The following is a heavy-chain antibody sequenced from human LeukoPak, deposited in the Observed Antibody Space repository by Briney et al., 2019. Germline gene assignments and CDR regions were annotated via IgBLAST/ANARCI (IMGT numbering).Heavy chain of an antibody. J-gene: IGHJ4*02. CDR1: GFTFSSYA. D-gene: IGHD6-19*01. CDR3: AKGRVADPSYYFDY. V-gene: IGHV3-23*01. CDR2: ISGSGGST. Sequence: GGSLRPSCAASGFTFSSYAMSWVRQAPGKGLEWVSAISGSGGSTYYADSVKGRSTISRDNSKNTLYLQMNSLRAEDTAVYYCAKGRVADPSYYFDYWGQGTLVTVSS.